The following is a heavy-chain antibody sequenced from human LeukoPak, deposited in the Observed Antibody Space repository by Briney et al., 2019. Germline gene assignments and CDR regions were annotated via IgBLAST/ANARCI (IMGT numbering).Heavy chain of an antibody. V-gene: IGHV3-48*04. CDR2: INSGRSVI. CDR1: GFTFSYYS. Sequence: PGGSLRLSCAASGFTFSYYSMTWVRQAPGKGLEWVSYINSGRSVIYYADSVKGRLTISRDDAKNSLYLQMNSLRAEDTAVYYCARGITIFGVVTLNWFDPWGQGTLVTVSS. CDR3: ARGITIFGVVTLNWFDP. D-gene: IGHD3-3*01. J-gene: IGHJ5*02.